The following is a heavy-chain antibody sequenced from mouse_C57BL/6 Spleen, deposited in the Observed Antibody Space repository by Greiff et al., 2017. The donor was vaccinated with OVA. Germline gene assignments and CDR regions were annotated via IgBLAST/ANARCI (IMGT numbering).Heavy chain of an antibody. D-gene: IGHD3-3*01. Sequence: EVKLMESEGGLVQPGSSMKLSCTASGFTFSDYYMAWVRQVPEKGLEWVANINYDGSSTYYLDSLKSRFIISRDNAKNILYLQMSSLKSEDTATYYCARDIRRAEVYAMDYWGQGTSVTVSS. CDR3: ARDIRRAEVYAMDY. CDR1: GFTFSDYY. V-gene: IGHV5-16*01. CDR2: INYDGSST. J-gene: IGHJ4*01.